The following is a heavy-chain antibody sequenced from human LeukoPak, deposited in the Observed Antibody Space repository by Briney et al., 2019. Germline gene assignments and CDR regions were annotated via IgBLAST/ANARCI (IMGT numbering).Heavy chain of an antibody. CDR1: GDSVSSGGYY. CDR2: ISNSGTT. CDR3: ARDVVVTASPDAFDI. J-gene: IGHJ3*02. Sequence: SQTLSLTCTVSGDSVSSGGYYWTWLRQHPGKGLEWIGYISNSGTTSYNPSLESRVSISVDTSNNQFSLRLNSVTAADTAVYYCARDVVVTASPDAFDIWGQGTMVTVSS. D-gene: IGHD2-21*02. V-gene: IGHV4-31*03.